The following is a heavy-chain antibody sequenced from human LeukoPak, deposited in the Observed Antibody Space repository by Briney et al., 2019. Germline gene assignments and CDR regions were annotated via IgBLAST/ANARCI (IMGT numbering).Heavy chain of an antibody. J-gene: IGHJ4*02. D-gene: IGHD1-26*01. CDR2: IYCGST. CDR1: GGSISSSSYY. CDR3: ARNASDSGTSYFDY. V-gene: IGHV4-39*01. Sequence: SETLSLTCTVSGGSISSSSYYWGWIRHPPGKGLEWIGSIYCGSTSYNPSLKSRVTISVDTSNEQFSLKLGSVTAADPAVYYCARNASDSGTSYFDYWGQGTLVTVSS.